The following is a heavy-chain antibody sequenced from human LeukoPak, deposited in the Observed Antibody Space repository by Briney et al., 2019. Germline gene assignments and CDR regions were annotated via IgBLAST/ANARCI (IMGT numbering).Heavy chain of an antibody. CDR1: GYTFTGSY. D-gene: IGHD5-12*01. V-gene: IGHV1-2*06. CDR2: INPNSGGT. Sequence: ASVKVSCKASGYTFTGSYMHWVRQAPGQGLEWMGRINPNSGGTNYAQKFQGRVTMTRDTSISTAYMELSRLRSDDTAVYYCARESGYSGYDGWFDPWGQGTLVTVSS. CDR3: ARESGYSGYDGWFDP. J-gene: IGHJ5*02.